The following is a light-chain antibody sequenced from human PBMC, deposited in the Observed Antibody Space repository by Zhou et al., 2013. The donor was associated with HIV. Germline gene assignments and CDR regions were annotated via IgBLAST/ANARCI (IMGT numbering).Light chain of an antibody. CDR1: RSISTY. CDR2: AAS. CDR3: QQSYSTPYT. Sequence: DIQMTQSPSSLSASVGDRVTITCRASRSISTYLNWYQQKPGKAPKLLIYAASSLQSGVPSRFSGSGSGTDFTLTISSLQPEDFATFYCQQSYSTPYTFGPGDQAGDQT. V-gene: IGKV1-39*01. J-gene: IGKJ2*01.